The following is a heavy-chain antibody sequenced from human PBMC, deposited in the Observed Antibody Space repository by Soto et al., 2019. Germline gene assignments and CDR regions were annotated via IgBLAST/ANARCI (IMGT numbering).Heavy chain of an antibody. V-gene: IGHV1-69*12. J-gene: IGHJ6*02. CDR1: GGTFSSYA. CDR3: ASSGYCSGGSCSYPQYYYYGMDV. Sequence: QVQLVQSGAEVKKPGSSVKVSCKASGGTFSSYAISWVRQAPGQGLEWMGGIIRIFGTADYAQKFQGRVTITAEESTSTAYMELSSLRSEDTAVYYCASSGYCSGGSCSYPQYYYYGMDVWGQGTTVTVS. CDR2: IIRIFGTA. D-gene: IGHD2-15*01.